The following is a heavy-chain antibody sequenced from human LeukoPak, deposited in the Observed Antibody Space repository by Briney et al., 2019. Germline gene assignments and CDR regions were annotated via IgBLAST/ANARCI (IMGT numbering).Heavy chain of an antibody. J-gene: IGHJ4*02. CDR3: VRGTGY. CDR2: ISSNGDNT. CDR1: GFTFSTHV. Sequence: GGSLRLSCSVSGFTFSTHVMHWVRQAPGKGLEYVSAISSNGDNTYYADSVKGRFTISRDNSKNTLYLQMSSLRADDTAVYYCVRGTGYGGQGTLVSVPS. V-gene: IGHV3-64D*06.